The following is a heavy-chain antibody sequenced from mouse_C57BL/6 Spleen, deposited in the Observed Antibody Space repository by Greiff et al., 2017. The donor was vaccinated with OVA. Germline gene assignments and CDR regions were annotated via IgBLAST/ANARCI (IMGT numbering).Heavy chain of an antibody. J-gene: IGHJ2*01. CDR2: IWRGGST. CDR1: GFSFTSYG. V-gene: IGHV2-5*01. Sequence: VQLQQSGPGLVQPSQSLSITCTVSGFSFTSYGVHWVRQSPGKGLEWLGVIWRGGSTDYNAAFMSRLSITKDNSKSHVFFKMNSLQADDTAIYYCAKNYGSRGYYFDDWGQGTTLTVSS. CDR3: AKNYGSRGYYFDD. D-gene: IGHD1-1*01.